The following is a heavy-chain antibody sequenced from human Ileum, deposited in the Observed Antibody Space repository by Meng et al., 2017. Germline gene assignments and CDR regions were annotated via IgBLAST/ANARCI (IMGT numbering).Heavy chain of an antibody. CDR3: ARGDTRVYTGGWSADY. V-gene: IGHV3-21*01. CDR2: ISGSTNFI. CDR1: GFTFRSYV. Sequence: GGSLRLSCAASGFTFRSYVMNWVRQAPGKGLEWVSSISGSTNFIYYADSGKARFTISRNNAKNSLYLQMDSLRADDTAVYYCARGDTRVYTGGWSADYWGQGTLVTVSS. J-gene: IGHJ4*02. D-gene: IGHD6-19*01.